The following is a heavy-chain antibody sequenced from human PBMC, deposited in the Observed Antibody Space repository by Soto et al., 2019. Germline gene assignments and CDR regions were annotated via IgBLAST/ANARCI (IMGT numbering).Heavy chain of an antibody. CDR3: ARDTDYYGSGSPGGY. Sequence: QVQLVESGGGVVQPGRSLRLSCAASGFTFSSYGMHWVRQAPGKGLEWVAVIWYDGSNKYYADSVKGRFTISRDNSKNTLYLQMNSLRAEDTAVYYCARDTDYYGSGSPGGYWGQGTLVTVSS. CDR1: GFTFSSYG. D-gene: IGHD3-10*01. CDR2: IWYDGSNK. J-gene: IGHJ4*02. V-gene: IGHV3-33*01.